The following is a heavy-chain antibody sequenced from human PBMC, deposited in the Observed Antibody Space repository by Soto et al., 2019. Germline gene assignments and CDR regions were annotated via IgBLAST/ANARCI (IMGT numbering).Heavy chain of an antibody. J-gene: IGHJ5*02. D-gene: IGHD6-25*01. CDR1: GGSISSGGYS. CDR2: IYYSGSI. Sequence: SETLSLTCAVSGGSISSGGYSWSWIRQPPGKGLEWIGYIYYSGSINYNPSLKSRVTISVDTSKNQFSLKLSSVTAADTAVYYCARPHGGSSGWDNWFDPWGQGTLVTVSS. V-gene: IGHV4-61*08. CDR3: ARPHGGSSGWDNWFDP.